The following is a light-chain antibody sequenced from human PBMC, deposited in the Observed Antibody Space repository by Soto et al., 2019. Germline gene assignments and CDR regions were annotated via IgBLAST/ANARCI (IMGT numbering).Light chain of an antibody. J-gene: IGLJ7*01. CDR2: GNS. CDR3: QSYASSLSGAV. CDR1: SSNIGAGYD. Sequence: QAVVTQPPSVSGAPGQRVTISCTGSSSNIGAGYDVHWYQQLPGTAPKLLIYGNSNRPSGVPDRFSGSKSGTSASLAITGLQVGDGAGYSCQSYASSLSGAVFGGGTRLTVL. V-gene: IGLV1-40*01.